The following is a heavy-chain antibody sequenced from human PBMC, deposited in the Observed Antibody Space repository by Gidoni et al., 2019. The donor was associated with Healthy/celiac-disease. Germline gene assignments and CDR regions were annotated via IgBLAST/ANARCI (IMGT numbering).Heavy chain of an antibody. V-gene: IGHV3-23*01. Sequence: EVQLLESGGGLVQPGGSLRLSCAASGVTFSSYAMSRVRQAPGKGLEWVSAISGSGGSTYYADSVKGRFTISRDNSKNTLYLQMNSLRAEDTAVYYCAKVAGYSSGWYVDYWGQGTLVTVSS. D-gene: IGHD6-19*01. CDR3: AKVAGYSSGWYVDY. CDR1: GVTFSSYA. J-gene: IGHJ4*02. CDR2: ISGSGGST.